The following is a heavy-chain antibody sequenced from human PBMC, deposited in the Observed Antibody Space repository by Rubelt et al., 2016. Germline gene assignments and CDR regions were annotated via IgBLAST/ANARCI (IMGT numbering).Heavy chain of an antibody. CDR1: GGTFSSYA. V-gene: IGHV1-69*04. CDR2: IIPILGIA. Sequence: KASGGTFSSYAISWVRQAPGQGLEWMGRIIPILGIANYAQKFQGRVTITADKSTSTAYMELSSLRSEDTAVYYCARAGSYYYYGMDVWGQGTTVTVSS. J-gene: IGHJ6*02. CDR3: ARAGSYYYYGMDV. D-gene: IGHD3-10*01.